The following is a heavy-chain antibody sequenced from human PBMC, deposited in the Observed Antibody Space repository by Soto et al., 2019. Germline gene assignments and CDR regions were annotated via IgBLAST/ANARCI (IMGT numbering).Heavy chain of an antibody. J-gene: IGHJ4*02. CDR1: GHTLTELS. V-gene: IGHV1-24*01. CDR3: ATPTPLRGTIITNINFAY. Sequence: QVQLVQSGAEVKRPGASVMVSCQISGHTLTELSIHWVRQAPGQGLEWVGGFNPEDGEVLSSQSLQGRVTFTQHTVTATVYMKLSGLTSDDTAVYYCATPTPLRGTIITNINFAYWGQGPLVTVSS. CDR2: FNPEDGEV. D-gene: IGHD1-7*01.